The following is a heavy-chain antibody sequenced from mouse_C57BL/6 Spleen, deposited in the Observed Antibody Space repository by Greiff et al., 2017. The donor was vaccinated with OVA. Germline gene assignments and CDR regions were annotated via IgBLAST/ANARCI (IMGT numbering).Heavy chain of an antibody. CDR2: IYPGDGDT. D-gene: IGHD1-1*01. Sequence: VKLMESGPELVKPGASVKISCKASGYAFSSSWMNWVKQRPGKGLEWIGRIYPGDGDTNYNGKFKGKATLTADKSSSTAYMQLSSLTSEDSAVYFCARERDYYGSWYFDVWGTGTTVTVSS. J-gene: IGHJ1*03. V-gene: IGHV1-82*01. CDR1: GYAFSSSW. CDR3: ARERDYYGSWYFDV.